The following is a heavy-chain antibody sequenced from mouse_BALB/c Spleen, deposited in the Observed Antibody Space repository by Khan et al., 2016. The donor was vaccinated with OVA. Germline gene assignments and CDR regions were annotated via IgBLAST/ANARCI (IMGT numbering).Heavy chain of an antibody. CDR1: GFTFSDYG. CDR3: ARGGGTAPFAY. J-gene: IGHJ3*01. Sequence: EVELVESGGGLVQPGGSRKLSCAASGFTFSDYGMAWVRQAPGKGPEWVAFISDLAYTIYYADTVTGRFTISRENAKNTLDLAMSSLRSEDTAIYYCARGGGTAPFAYWGLGTLVTVSA. V-gene: IGHV5-15*02. CDR2: ISDLAYTI. D-gene: IGHD1-2*01.